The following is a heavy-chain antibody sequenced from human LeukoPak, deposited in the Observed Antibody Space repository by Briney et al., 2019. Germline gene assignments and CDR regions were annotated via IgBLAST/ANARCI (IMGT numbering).Heavy chain of an antibody. CDR3: ARGRGSSADFDY. CDR1: GDSVSSNSAT. D-gene: IGHD6-6*01. J-gene: IGHJ4*02. Sequence: SQTLSLTCAISGDSVSSNSATWNWIRQSPLRCLEWLGRTYYRSQWNNDYAASVKSRIDINPETSKNQFSLQLNSVTPEDTAVYYCARGRGSSADFDYWGQGTLVTVSS. CDR2: TYYRSQWNN. V-gene: IGHV6-1*01.